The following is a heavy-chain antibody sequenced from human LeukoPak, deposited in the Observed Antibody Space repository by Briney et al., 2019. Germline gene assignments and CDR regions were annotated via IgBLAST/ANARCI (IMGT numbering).Heavy chain of an antibody. Sequence: PAETLSLTCTVSGGSFSSCGYYWSWIPQHPGKGLEWIGYIYYSGRTYYNPSPKRRLTIPVDTSKNQFSVKVSSVTAADTAVYYCTGGNSDWFEAWGQGALVTVSS. CDR2: IYYSGRT. D-gene: IGHD4-23*01. V-gene: IGHV4-31*03. CDR3: TGGNSDWFEA. J-gene: IGHJ5*02. CDR1: GGSFSSCGYY.